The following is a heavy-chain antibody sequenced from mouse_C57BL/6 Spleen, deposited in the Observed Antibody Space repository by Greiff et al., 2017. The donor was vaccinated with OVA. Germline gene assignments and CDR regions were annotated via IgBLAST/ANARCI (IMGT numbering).Heavy chain of an antibody. J-gene: IGHJ2*01. Sequence: QVQLQQSGAELVRPGASVKLSCKASGYTFTDYYINWVKQRPGQGLEWIARIYPGSGNTYYNEKFKGKATLTAEKSSSTAYMQLSSLTSEDSAVYFCARHYYGSSTYYFDYWGKGTTLTVSS. CDR2: IYPGSGNT. D-gene: IGHD1-1*01. V-gene: IGHV1-76*01. CDR1: GYTFTDYY. CDR3: ARHYYGSSTYYFDY.